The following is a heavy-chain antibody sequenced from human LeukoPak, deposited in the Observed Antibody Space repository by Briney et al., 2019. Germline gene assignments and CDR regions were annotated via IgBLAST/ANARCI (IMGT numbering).Heavy chain of an antibody. D-gene: IGHD6-19*01. CDR3: ATRLVVAVVGPYDY. CDR2: ISSSGSTI. J-gene: IGHJ4*02. V-gene: IGHV3-48*03. CDR1: GFTFSSYE. Sequence: GGSLRLSCAASGFTFSSYEMNWVRQAPGKGLEWVSYISSSGSTIYYADSVKGRFTGSKDNAKNSLYLQMNSLRAEDTAVYYCATRLVVAVVGPYDYWGQGTLVAVSS.